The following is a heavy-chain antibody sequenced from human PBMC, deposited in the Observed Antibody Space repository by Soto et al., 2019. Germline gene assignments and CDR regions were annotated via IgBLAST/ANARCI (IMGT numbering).Heavy chain of an antibody. Sequence: QVQLVESGGGVVQPGRSLRLSCAASGFTFSSYGMHWVRQAPGKGLEWVAVIWYDGSNKYYADSVKGRFTISRDNSKNTLYLQMNSVGAEDTAVYYCARDLEDRGVIDCYYGMDVWGQGTTVTVSS. CDR1: GFTFSSYG. V-gene: IGHV3-33*01. D-gene: IGHD3-10*01. CDR2: IWYDGSNK. CDR3: ARDLEDRGVIDCYYGMDV. J-gene: IGHJ6*02.